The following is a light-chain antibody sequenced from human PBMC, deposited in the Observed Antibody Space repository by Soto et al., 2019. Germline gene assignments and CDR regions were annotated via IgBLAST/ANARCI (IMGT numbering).Light chain of an antibody. CDR3: LHFNGFPLT. CDR2: AAS. V-gene: IGKV1-9*01. Sequence: DIQLTQSPSFLSASVGDRVTITCRASQGISRLLTWYQQKPGKAPKLLIYAASTLQSGVPSRFIGGGSGTDFTLTISSLQPEDFATYYCLHFNGFPLTFGGGTKVEAK. CDR1: QGISRL. J-gene: IGKJ4*01.